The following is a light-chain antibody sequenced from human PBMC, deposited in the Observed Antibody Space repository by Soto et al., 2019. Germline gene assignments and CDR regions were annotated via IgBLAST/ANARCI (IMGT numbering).Light chain of an antibody. J-gene: IGLJ1*01. V-gene: IGLV1-44*01. CDR3: AAWDDSLNGSYV. CDR2: SNN. Sequence: QSVLTQPPSTSGTPGQRVTISCSGNRSNIGSNTVTWYQQLPGTAPKLLIYSNNQRPSGVPDRFSGSKSGTSASLAISGLQSADEADYYGAAWDDSLNGSYVLGTETKVTGL. CDR1: RSNIGSNT.